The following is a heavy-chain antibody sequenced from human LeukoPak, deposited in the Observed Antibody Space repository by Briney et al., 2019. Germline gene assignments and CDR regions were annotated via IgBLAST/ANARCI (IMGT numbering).Heavy chain of an antibody. CDR1: GGSFSSYY. CDR2: IYYSGST. D-gene: IGHD3-22*01. Sequence: KTSETLSLTCAVHGGSFSSYYGSWIWQPAGKGLEWIGYIYYSGSTNYNPSLKSRVTISVDTSKNQFSLKLNSVTAADTAVYYCAREGYYYAGSGYYYLDYWGQGTLVTVSS. J-gene: IGHJ4*02. CDR3: AREGYYYAGSGYYYLDY. V-gene: IGHV4-59*01.